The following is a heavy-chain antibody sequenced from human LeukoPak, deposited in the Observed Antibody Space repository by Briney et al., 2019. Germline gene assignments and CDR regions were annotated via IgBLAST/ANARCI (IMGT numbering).Heavy chain of an antibody. V-gene: IGHV4-59*01. D-gene: IGHD5-12*01. CDR2: IYYSGST. CDR3: ARASGYAEVEY. Sequence: SETXSLXCTVSGGSISSYYWSWIRQPPGKGLEWIGYIYYSGSTNYNPSLKSRVTISVDTSKNQFSLKLSSVTAADTAVYYCARASGYAEVEYWGQGTLVTVSS. J-gene: IGHJ4*02. CDR1: GGSISSYY.